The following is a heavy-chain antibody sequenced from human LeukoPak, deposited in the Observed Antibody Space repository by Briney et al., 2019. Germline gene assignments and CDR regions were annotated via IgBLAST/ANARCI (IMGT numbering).Heavy chain of an antibody. CDR1: GFTVGSNF. V-gene: IGHV3-33*08. J-gene: IGHJ6*03. CDR3: ARDGEYCSSTSCYRHYYYYMDV. Sequence: GGSLRLSCAASGFTVGSNFMGWVRQAPGKGLEWVAVTWYDGSNKYYADSVKGRFTISRDNSKNTLYLQMNSLRAEDTAVYYCARDGEYCSSTSCYRHYYYYMDVWGKGTTVTVSS. D-gene: IGHD2-2*01. CDR2: TWYDGSNK.